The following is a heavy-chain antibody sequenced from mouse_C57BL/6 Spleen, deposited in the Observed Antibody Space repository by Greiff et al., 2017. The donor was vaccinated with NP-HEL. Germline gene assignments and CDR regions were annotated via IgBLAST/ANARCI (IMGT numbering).Heavy chain of an antibody. J-gene: IGHJ1*03. CDR2: ISSGGSYT. Sequence: EVQLVESGGDLVKPGGSLKLSCAASGFTFSSYGMSWVRQTPDKRLEWVATISSGGSYTYYPDSVKGRFTISRDNAKNTLYLQMSSLKSEDTAMYSCARQNYYGSSYRWYFDVWGTGTTVTVSS. V-gene: IGHV5-6*01. D-gene: IGHD1-1*01. CDR1: GFTFSSYG. CDR3: ARQNYYGSSYRWYFDV.